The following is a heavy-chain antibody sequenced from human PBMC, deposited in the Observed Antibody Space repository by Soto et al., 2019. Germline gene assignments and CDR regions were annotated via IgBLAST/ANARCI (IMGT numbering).Heavy chain of an antibody. CDR1: GYTFTSYG. CDR2: INAANGDT. CDR3: VRRHVSATGIDWFDP. Sequence: RASVKVSCKASGYTFTSYGIHWVRQAPGQRLEWMGWINAANGDTKYSPKFQGRVTITRDTSAGTAYMELSSLRSEDTAVYYCVRRHVSATGIDWFDPWGQGTLVTVSS. J-gene: IGHJ5*02. V-gene: IGHV1-3*01. D-gene: IGHD6-13*01.